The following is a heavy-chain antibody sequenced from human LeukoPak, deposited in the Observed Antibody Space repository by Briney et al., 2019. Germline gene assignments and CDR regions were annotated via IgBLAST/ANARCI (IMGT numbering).Heavy chain of an antibody. J-gene: IGHJ4*02. CDR3: AKDRDYYDSSGYFDY. D-gene: IGHD3-22*01. V-gene: IGHV3-23*01. CDR1: GFTFSSYA. Sequence: GGSLRLSCAASGFTFSSYAMSWVRQAPGKGLEWVSAISGSGGSTYYADSVKGRFTISRNNSKNTLYLQMNNLRAEDTAVYYCAKDRDYYDSSGYFDYWGQGTLVTVSS. CDR2: ISGSGGST.